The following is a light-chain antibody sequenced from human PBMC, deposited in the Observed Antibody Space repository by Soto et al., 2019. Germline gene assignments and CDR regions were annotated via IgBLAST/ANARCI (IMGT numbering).Light chain of an antibody. V-gene: IGLV2-14*02. CDR3: SSFTSTRTYV. CDR2: EGS. Sequence: QSALTHPASVSGSPGQSITISCTGTSSDVGSYKLVSGYQLNPGKPPKLMIYEGSKRLSGVSNRFSGSKSGNTASLTISGIQAEDEADYYCSSFTSTRTYVFGTGTKLTVL. CDR1: SSDVGSYKL. J-gene: IGLJ1*01.